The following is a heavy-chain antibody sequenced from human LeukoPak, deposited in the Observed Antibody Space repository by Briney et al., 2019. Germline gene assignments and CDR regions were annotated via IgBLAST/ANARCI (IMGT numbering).Heavy chain of an antibody. CDR2: MNPNSGNT. V-gene: IGHV1-8*01. D-gene: IGHD5-18*01. Sequence: VASVKVSCKASGYTFTSYDINWVRQATGQGLEWMGWMNPNSGNTGFAQKFQGRVTMTRDTSISTAYMELNSLRSEDTAVYYCARGRGYSYGYADYWGQGTLVTVSS. J-gene: IGHJ4*02. CDR3: ARGRGYSYGYADY. CDR1: GYTFTSYD.